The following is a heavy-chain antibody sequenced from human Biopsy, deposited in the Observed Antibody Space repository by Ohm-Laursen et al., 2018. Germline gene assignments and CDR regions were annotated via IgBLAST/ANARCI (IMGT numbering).Heavy chain of an antibody. CDR3: AREAIGYQLPCDD. Sequence: SSVKVSCKVPTGAFNSYGIIWVRQAPGQGLEWMGRIIPILRTTAYAQTFLGRVTITADSPTSTVDMELTSLTSDDTAVYFCAREAIGYQLPCDDWGQGTLVTVSS. CDR2: IIPILRTT. D-gene: IGHD2-2*01. V-gene: IGHV1-69*11. CDR1: TGAFNSYG. J-gene: IGHJ4*02.